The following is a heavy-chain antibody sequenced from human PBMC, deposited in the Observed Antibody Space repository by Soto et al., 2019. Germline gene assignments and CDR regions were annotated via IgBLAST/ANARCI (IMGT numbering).Heavy chain of an antibody. CDR1: GFTFSSYG. V-gene: IGHV3-30*18. D-gene: IGHD3-16*01. CDR3: AKXXXXXXTTGLGDYYYYXGXDV. J-gene: IGHJ6*02. CDR2: ISYDGSNK. Sequence: QVQLVESGGGVVQPGRSLRLSCAASGFTFSSYGMHWVRQAPGKGLEWVAVISYDGSNKYYADSVKGRFTISRDNSKNTLYLQMNSLRAEDTAVYYCAKXXXXXXTTGLGDYYYYXGXDVWGQG.